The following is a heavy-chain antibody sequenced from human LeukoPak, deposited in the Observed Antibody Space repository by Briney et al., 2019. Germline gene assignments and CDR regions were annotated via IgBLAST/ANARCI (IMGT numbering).Heavy chain of an antibody. CDR1: GFTYSSYG. J-gene: IGHJ4*02. V-gene: IGHV3-30*02. CDR2: IRYDGSNK. CDR3: AKTTLRWELLQGYYFDY. D-gene: IGHD1-26*01. Sequence: GGSLRLSCAASGFTYSSYGMHWVRQAPGKGLEWVAFIRYDGSNKYYADSVKGRFTISRNNSKNTLYLQMNSLRAEDTAVYYCAKTTLRWELLQGYYFDYWGQGTLVTVSS.